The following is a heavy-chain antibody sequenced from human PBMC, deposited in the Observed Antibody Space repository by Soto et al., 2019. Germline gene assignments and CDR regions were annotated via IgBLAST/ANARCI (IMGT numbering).Heavy chain of an antibody. CDR1: GFTFSGSA. J-gene: IGHJ4*02. Sequence: GGSLRLSCAASGFTFSGSAMHWVRQASGKGLEWVGRIRSKANSYATAYAASVKGRFTISRDDSKNTAYLQMNSLKTEDTAVYYCTRPNGIAADRKGDYWGQGTLVTVSS. D-gene: IGHD6-13*01. V-gene: IGHV3-73*01. CDR2: IRSKANSYAT. CDR3: TRPNGIAADRKGDY.